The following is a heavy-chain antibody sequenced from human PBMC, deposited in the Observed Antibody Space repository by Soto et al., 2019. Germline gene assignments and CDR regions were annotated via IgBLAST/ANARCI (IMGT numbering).Heavy chain of an antibody. V-gene: IGHV1-18*01. Sequence: ASVKVSCKASGYTFTSYGISWVRQAPGQGLEWMGWISAYNGNTNYAQKLQGRVTMTTDTSTSIAYMELRSLRSDDTAVYYCARDRELRYYDSSGYYRTFDYWGQGTLVTVSS. J-gene: IGHJ4*02. CDR3: ARDRELRYYDSSGYYRTFDY. CDR1: GYTFTSYG. CDR2: ISAYNGNT. D-gene: IGHD3-22*01.